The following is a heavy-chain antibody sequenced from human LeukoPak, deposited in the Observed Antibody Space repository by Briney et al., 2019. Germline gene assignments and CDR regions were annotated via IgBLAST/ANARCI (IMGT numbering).Heavy chain of an antibody. CDR3: ARDQGSSSGYYFYYYYYGMDV. V-gene: IGHV3-23*01. Sequence: PGGSLRLSCVASGFTFSSYAMSWVRQAPGKGLEWVSGISGSGGSTYYADSVKGRFTISRDNSKNTLYLQMNSLRAEDTAVYYCARDQGSSSGYYFYYYYYGMDVWGQGTTVTVSS. CDR2: ISGSGGST. D-gene: IGHD3-22*01. CDR1: GFTFSSYA. J-gene: IGHJ6*02.